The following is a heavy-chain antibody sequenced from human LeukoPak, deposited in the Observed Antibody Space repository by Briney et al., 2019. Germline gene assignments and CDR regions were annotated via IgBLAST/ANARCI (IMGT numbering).Heavy chain of an antibody. CDR2: IYYSGST. Sequence: PSETLSLTCTVSGGSISSYYWSWIRQPPGKGLEWIGYIYYSGSTYYNPSLKSRVTISVDRPKNQFSLKLSSVTAADTAVYYCARGRAKYSGYDYWGQGTLVTVSS. CDR1: GGSISSYY. D-gene: IGHD5-12*01. V-gene: IGHV4-59*12. J-gene: IGHJ4*02. CDR3: ARGRAKYSGYDY.